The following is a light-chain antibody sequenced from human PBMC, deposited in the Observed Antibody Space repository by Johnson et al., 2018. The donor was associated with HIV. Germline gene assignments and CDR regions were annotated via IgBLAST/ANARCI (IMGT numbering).Light chain of an antibody. Sequence: QSVLTQPPSVSAAPGQKVTISCSGSSSNIGNNYVSWYQQLPGTAPKLLIYENNKRPSGIPDRFSGSKSGTSATLGITGLQPGGEADYYCGTWDSSLSAYVFGTGTKVTVL. V-gene: IGLV1-51*02. CDR1: SSNIGNNY. J-gene: IGLJ1*01. CDR2: ENN. CDR3: GTWDSSLSAYV.